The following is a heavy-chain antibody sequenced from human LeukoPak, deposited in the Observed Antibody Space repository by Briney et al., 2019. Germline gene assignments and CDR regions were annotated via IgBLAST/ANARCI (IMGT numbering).Heavy chain of an antibody. V-gene: IGHV3-23*01. CDR3: AKGNTAMVYYFDY. J-gene: IGHJ4*02. CDR1: GFTSSSYA. CDR2: ISGSGGST. D-gene: IGHD5-18*01. Sequence: GGSLRLSCAASGFTSSSYAMSWVRQAPGKGLEWVSAISGSGGSTYYADSVKGRFTISRDNSKNTLYLQMNSLRAEDTAVYYCAKGNTAMVYYFDYWGQGTLVTVSS.